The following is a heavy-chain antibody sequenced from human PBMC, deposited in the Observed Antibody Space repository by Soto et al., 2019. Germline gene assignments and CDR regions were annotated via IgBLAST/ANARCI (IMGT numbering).Heavy chain of an antibody. CDR1: GGTFSSYA. CDR2: IIPIFGTA. Sequence: QVQLVQSGAEVKKPGSSVKVSCKASGGTFSSYAISWVRQAPGQGLEWMGGIIPIFGTANYAQKFQGRVTITADESTSTAYMELSSLRSEDTAVYYYASGDIVVVPAAIHYYYYYGMDVWGQGTTVTVSS. V-gene: IGHV1-69*01. D-gene: IGHD2-2*02. CDR3: ASGDIVVVPAAIHYYYYYGMDV. J-gene: IGHJ6*02.